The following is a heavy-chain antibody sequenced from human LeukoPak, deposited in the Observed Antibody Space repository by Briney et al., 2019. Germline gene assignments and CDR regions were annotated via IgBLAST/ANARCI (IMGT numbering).Heavy chain of an antibody. Sequence: QSGGSLRLSCAASGFTFSSYAMSWVRQAPGKGLEWVSAISGSGGSTYYADSVKGRFTISRDNSKNTLYLQMNSLRAEDTAVYYCAKDRGVYGSGSSSYYLDYWGQGTLVTVSS. J-gene: IGHJ4*02. CDR1: GFTFSSYA. D-gene: IGHD3-10*01. CDR2: ISGSGGST. V-gene: IGHV3-23*01. CDR3: AKDRGVYGSGSSSYYLDY.